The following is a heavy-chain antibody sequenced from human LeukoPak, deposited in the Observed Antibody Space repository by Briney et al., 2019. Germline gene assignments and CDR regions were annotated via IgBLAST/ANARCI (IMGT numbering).Heavy chain of an antibody. V-gene: IGHV1-69*06. J-gene: IGHJ3*02. CDR1: GGTFNSYA. Sequence: SVKVSCKASGGTFNSYAISWVRLAPGQGLEWMGGIIPMSDTANYPQKFRGRLTITADIPTSTVYMELSSLRSEDTAVYYCAREDDTGRYMGDDAFDIWGQGTMVTVSS. CDR2: IIPMSDTA. CDR3: AREDDTGRYMGDDAFDI. D-gene: IGHD1-26*01.